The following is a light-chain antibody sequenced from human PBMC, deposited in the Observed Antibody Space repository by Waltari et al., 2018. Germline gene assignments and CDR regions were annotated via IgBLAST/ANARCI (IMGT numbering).Light chain of an antibody. J-gene: IGKJ4*01. V-gene: IGKV1-5*01. CDR1: QSISSW. CDR2: DAS. CDR3: QQYNSYSLT. Sequence: DIQMTQSPSTLSASVGDRVTITCRARQSISSWLAWYRQKPGKAPKLLIYDASSLESGVPSRFSGSASGTEFTLTISSLQPDDFATYYCQQYNSYSLTFGGGTKVEIK.